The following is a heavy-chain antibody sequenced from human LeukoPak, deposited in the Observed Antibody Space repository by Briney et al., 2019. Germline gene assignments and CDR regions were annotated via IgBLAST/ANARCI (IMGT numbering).Heavy chain of an antibody. CDR3: AGDLTYYDYVWGSRPDPNYYFDY. CDR1: GFTFSDYY. V-gene: IGHV3-11*04. D-gene: IGHD3-16*01. Sequence: GGSLRLSCAASGFTFSDYYMSWIRQAPGKGLEWVSYISSSGSTIYYADSVKGRFTISRDNAKNSLYLQMNSLRAEDTAVYYCAGDLTYYDYVWGSRPDPNYYFDYWGQGTLVTVSS. CDR2: ISSSGSTI. J-gene: IGHJ4*02.